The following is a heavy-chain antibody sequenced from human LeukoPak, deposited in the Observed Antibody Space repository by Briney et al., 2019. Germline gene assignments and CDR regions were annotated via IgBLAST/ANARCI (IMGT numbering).Heavy chain of an antibody. CDR2: ISYDGSNK. CDR1: GFTFSSYG. CDR3: AKRRGVGATYYYGMDV. J-gene: IGHJ6*02. D-gene: IGHD1-26*01. Sequence: GRSLRLSCAASGFTFSSYGMHWVRQAPGKGLEWVAVISYDGSNKYYADSVKGRFTISRDNSKNTLYLQMNSLRAEDTAVYYCAKRRGVGATYYYGMDVWGQGTTVTVS. V-gene: IGHV3-30*18.